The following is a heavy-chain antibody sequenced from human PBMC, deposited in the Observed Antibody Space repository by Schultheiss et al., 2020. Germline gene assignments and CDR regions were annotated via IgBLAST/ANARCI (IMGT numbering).Heavy chain of an antibody. CDR1: GFTFSSYG. J-gene: IGHJ6*02. Sequence: GGSLRLSCAASGFTFSSYGMHWVRQAPGKGLEWVAVIWYDGSNKYYADSVKGRFTISRDNSKNTLYLQMNSLRAEDTAVYYCAKDGRDYYYYGMDVWGQGTTV. V-gene: IGHV3-33*06. CDR3: AKDGRDYYYYGMDV. CDR2: IWYDGSNK.